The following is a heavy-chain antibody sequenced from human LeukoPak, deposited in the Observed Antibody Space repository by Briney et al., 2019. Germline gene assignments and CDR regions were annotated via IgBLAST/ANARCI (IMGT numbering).Heavy chain of an antibody. CDR1: GGSISSYY. V-gene: IGHV4-59*01. CDR2: IYYSGST. D-gene: IGHD3-22*01. CDR3: ARAYHYYYYYYYMDV. J-gene: IGHJ6*03. Sequence: SETLSLTCTVSGGSISSYYWSWIRQPPGKGLEWIGYIYYSGSTNHNPSLKSRVTISVDTSKNQFSLKLSSVTAADTAVYYCARAYHYYYYYYYMDVWGKGTTVTVSS.